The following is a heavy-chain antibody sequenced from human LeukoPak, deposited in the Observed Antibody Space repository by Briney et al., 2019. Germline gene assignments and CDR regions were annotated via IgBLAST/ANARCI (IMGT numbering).Heavy chain of an antibody. Sequence: SETLSLTCAVYGGSFSGYYWSWIRQPPGKGLEWIGEINHSGSTNYNPSLKSRVTISVDTSKNQFSLKLSSVTAADTAVYYCASLRLRGYSYGYDYYYYYYMDVWGKGTTVTISS. CDR2: INHSGST. D-gene: IGHD5-18*01. CDR3: ASLRLRGYSYGYDYYYYYYMDV. J-gene: IGHJ6*03. CDR1: GGSFSGYY. V-gene: IGHV4-34*01.